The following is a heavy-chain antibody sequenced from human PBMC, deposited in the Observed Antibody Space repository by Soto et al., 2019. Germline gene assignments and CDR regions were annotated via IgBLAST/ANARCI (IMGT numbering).Heavy chain of an antibody. V-gene: IGHV3-11*01. J-gene: IGHJ4*02. CDR2: ISSSGDT. CDR3: ARYCTLTSVNCYSAY. Sequence: QVQLVESGGGLVKPGGSLRLSCAASGFTFSDYYMSWIRQAPGKGLEWVSYISSSGDTDYADSVKGRFTISRDNAKNSLALQMNGLRAEDTAVYYCARYCTLTSVNCYSAYWGQGTLVTVSS. CDR1: GFTFSDYY. D-gene: IGHD2-2*02.